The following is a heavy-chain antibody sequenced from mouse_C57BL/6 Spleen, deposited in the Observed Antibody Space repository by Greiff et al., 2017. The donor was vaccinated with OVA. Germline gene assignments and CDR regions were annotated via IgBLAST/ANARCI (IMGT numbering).Heavy chain of an antibody. J-gene: IGHJ1*03. CDR2: IYPSDSET. CDR1: GYTFTSYW. V-gene: IGHV1-61*01. Sequence: QVQLQQPGAELVRPGSSVKLSCKASGYTFTSYWLDWVKQRPGQGLEWIGNIYPSDSETHYTQKFKDKATLTVDKSSSTAYMQRSSLTSEDSAVYYCARSTGYYWYFDVWGTGTTVTVSS. D-gene: IGHD4-1*01. CDR3: ARSTGYYWYFDV.